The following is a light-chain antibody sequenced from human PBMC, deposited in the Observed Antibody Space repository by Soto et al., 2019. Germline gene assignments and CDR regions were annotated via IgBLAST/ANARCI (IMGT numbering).Light chain of an antibody. CDR1: QSVSSY. V-gene: IGKV3-11*01. J-gene: IGKJ3*01. CDR2: DAV. Sequence: EIVLTQSPATLSLSPGESATLSCRASQSVSSYLAWYQQKPGQAPRLLIYDAVNRATVIPARFNGSGSGTEFTLTISSLQSEDFAVYYCQQYGRSPFTFGPGTKVDIK. CDR3: QQYGRSPFT.